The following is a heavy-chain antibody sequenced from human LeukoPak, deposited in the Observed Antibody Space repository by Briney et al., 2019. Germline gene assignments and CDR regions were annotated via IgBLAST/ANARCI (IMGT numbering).Heavy chain of an antibody. V-gene: IGHV3-74*01. CDR3: AKDLGSVTTSLV. Sequence: PGGSLRLSCAAAGFTFSSDWMHWVRQAPGKGLVWVSRINSDGSSTSYADSVKGRFTISRDNSKNTLYLQMNSLRAEDTAVYYCAKDLGSVTTSLVWDQGTLVTVSS. CDR2: INSDGSST. CDR1: GFTFSSDW. D-gene: IGHD4-17*01. J-gene: IGHJ4*02.